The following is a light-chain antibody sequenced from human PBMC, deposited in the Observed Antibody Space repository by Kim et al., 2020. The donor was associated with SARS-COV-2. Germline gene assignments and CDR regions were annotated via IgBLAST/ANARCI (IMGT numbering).Light chain of an antibody. V-gene: IGLV3-19*01. CDR3: NSRDSSGNPPYV. Sequence: SSELTQDPAVSVALGQTVRITCQGDSLRIYYASWYQQKPGQAPLLVMYGKNNRPSGIPDRFSGSRSGNTASLTITGAQAEDEAEYYCNSRDSSGNPPYVFAAGTKVTVL. J-gene: IGLJ1*01. CDR2: GKN. CDR1: SLRIYY.